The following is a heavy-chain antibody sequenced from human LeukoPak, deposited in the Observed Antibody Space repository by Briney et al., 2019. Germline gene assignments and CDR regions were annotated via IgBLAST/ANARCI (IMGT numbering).Heavy chain of an antibody. Sequence: SGGSLRLSCAASGFTFGNYAMTWVRQAPGKGLEWVSLISGSGGSTYYSDSVKGRFTISRDNSKNTLYLQMNSLRPEDTAIYYCAKSTRGYSYHYYFDYWGQGTLVTVSS. D-gene: IGHD5-18*01. V-gene: IGHV3-23*01. CDR2: ISGSGGST. CDR1: GFTFGNYA. J-gene: IGHJ4*02. CDR3: AKSTRGYSYHYYFDY.